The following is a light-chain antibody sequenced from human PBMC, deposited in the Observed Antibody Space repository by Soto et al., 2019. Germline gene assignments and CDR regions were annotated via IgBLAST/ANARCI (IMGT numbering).Light chain of an antibody. CDR3: HKYNSALP. CDR1: QDISNY. V-gene: IGKV1-27*01. CDR2: SAS. Sequence: TLSPASLPASMGNRITITCRASQDISNYSAWYQQKPRKVPKLLIYSASTLQSVVPSRGSGSGSGSGFTRTTSHLLAEDVATYFCHKYNSALPFGQGTRLEIK. J-gene: IGKJ5*01.